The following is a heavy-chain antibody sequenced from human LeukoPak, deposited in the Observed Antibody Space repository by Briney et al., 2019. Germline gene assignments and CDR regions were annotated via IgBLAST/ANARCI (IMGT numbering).Heavy chain of an antibody. CDR2: IYHSGST. CDR3: ARRGYSYVDY. J-gene: IGHJ4*02. D-gene: IGHD5-18*01. Sequence: SETLSLTCAVSGYSISSGYYWGWIRQPPGKGLEWIGSIYHSGSTYYNPSLKSRVTISVDTSKNQFSLKLSSVTAAGTAVYYCARRGYSYVDYWGQETLVTVSS. CDR1: GYSISSGYY. V-gene: IGHV4-38-2*01.